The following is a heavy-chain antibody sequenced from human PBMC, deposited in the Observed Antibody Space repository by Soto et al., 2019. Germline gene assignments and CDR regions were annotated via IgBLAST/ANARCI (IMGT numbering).Heavy chain of an antibody. J-gene: IGHJ3*02. CDR3: AREGDDWNYGLAFDI. Sequence: PGGSLRLSCAASGFTFSSYAMHWVRQAPGKGLEWVAVISYDGSNKYYADSVKGRFTISRDNSKNTLYLQMNSLRAEDTAVYYCAREGDDWNYGLAFDIWGQGTMVTVSS. V-gene: IGHV3-30-3*01. CDR2: ISYDGSNK. CDR1: GFTFSSYA. D-gene: IGHD1-7*01.